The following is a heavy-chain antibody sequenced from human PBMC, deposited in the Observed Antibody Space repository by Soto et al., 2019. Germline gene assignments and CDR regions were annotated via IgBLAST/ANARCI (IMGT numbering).Heavy chain of an antibody. D-gene: IGHD2-21*02. J-gene: IGHJ4*02. V-gene: IGHV4-59*01. CDR1: CGSISTYY. CDR2: IYNSGTT. CDR3: ARENRDEVTTYDY. Sequence: SETLSLTCTVSCGSISTYYWSWIRQPPGKGLEWIGYIYNSGTTNYNPSLKSRVAISIDTPKNQFSLKLRSVTAAETAVYYFARENRDEVTTYDYWGQGTLVTRLL.